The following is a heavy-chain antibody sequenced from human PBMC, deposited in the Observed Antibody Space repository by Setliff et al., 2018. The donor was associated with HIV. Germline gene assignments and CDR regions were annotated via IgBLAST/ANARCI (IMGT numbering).Heavy chain of an antibody. CDR3: AREGTVTTPQYYYYYMDV. Sequence: ASVKVSCKASGYTFTGYYMHWVRQAPGQGLEWMGWINPNSGGTNYAQKLQGWVTMTRDTSISTAYMELSRLRSDDTAVYYCAREGTVTTPQYYYYYMDVWGKGTTVTVSS. J-gene: IGHJ6*03. D-gene: IGHD4-17*01. CDR2: INPNSGGT. V-gene: IGHV1-2*04. CDR1: GYTFTGYY.